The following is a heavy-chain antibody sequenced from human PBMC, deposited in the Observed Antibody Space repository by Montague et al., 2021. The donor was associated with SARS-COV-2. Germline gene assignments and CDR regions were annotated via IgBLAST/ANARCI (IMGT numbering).Heavy chain of an antibody. CDR2: ISSSSSYI. V-gene: IGHV3-21*01. D-gene: IGHD3-10*01. J-gene: IGHJ6*02. Sequence: SLRFSCAASGFTFSSYSMNWVRLAPGKGLEWVSSISSSSSYIYYADSVKGRFTISRDNAKNSLYLQMNSLRAEDTAVYYCARDPLDYGLWSSGSYYNAYYYYYGMDVWRQGTTVTVSS. CDR1: GFTFSSYS. CDR3: ARDPLDYGLWSSGSYYNAYYYYYGMDV.